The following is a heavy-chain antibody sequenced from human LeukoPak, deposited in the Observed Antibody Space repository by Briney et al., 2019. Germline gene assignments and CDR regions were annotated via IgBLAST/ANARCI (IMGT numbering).Heavy chain of an antibody. Sequence: PSETLSLTCAVYGGSFSGYYWSWIRQPPGKGLEWIGEINHSGSTNYNPSLKSRVTISVDTSKNQFSLKLSSVTAADTAVYYCTSAQGHYFGSGSDYWGQGTLVTVSS. D-gene: IGHD3-10*01. CDR2: INHSGST. J-gene: IGHJ4*02. V-gene: IGHV4-34*01. CDR1: GGSFSGYY. CDR3: TSAQGHYFGSGSDY.